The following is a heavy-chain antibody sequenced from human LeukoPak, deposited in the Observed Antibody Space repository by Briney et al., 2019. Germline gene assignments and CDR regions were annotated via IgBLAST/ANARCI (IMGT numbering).Heavy chain of an antibody. J-gene: IGHJ5*02. Sequence: ASVKVSCKASGYTFTGYYMHWVRQAPGQGLEWMGRTNPNSGGTNYAQKFQGRVTMTRDTSISTANMELSRLRSDDTAVYYCARDPVLSDFWSGYYAPQGWFDPWGQGTLVTVSS. V-gene: IGHV1-2*06. CDR3: ARDPVLSDFWSGYYAPQGWFDP. D-gene: IGHD3-3*01. CDR1: GYTFTGYY. CDR2: TNPNSGGT.